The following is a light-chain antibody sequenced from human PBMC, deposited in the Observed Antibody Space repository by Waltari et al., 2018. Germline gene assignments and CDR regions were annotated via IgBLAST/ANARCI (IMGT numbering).Light chain of an antibody. CDR2: DAS. Sequence: GDRVTITCQASQDISNYLNWYQQKPGKAPKLLIYDASNLETGVPSRFSGSGSGTDFTFTISSLQTEDIATYYCQQYDNLLTFGGGTKVEIK. J-gene: IGKJ4*01. CDR1: QDISNY. V-gene: IGKV1-33*01. CDR3: QQYDNLLT.